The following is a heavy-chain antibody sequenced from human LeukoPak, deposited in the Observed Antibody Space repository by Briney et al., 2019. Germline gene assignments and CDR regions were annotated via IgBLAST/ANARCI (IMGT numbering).Heavy chain of an antibody. Sequence: SVKVSCKASGGTFSSYAISWVRQAPGQGLEWMGGIIPIFGTANYAQKFQGRVTITADESTSTAYMELRSLRSDDTAVYYCARVFLKYDFWSGYYQGDAFDIWGQGTMVTVSS. D-gene: IGHD3-3*01. CDR3: ARVFLKYDFWSGYYQGDAFDI. CDR1: GGTFSSYA. CDR2: IIPIFGTA. J-gene: IGHJ3*02. V-gene: IGHV1-69*01.